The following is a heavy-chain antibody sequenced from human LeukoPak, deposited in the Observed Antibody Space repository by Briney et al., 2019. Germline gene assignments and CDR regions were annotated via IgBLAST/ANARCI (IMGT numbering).Heavy chain of an antibody. V-gene: IGHV4-38-2*02. CDR3: ARDLQTIFGVGKSGWFDP. CDR2: IYHSGST. J-gene: IGHJ5*02. D-gene: IGHD3-3*01. Sequence: YRSETLSLTCTVSGYSISSGYYWGWIRQPPGKGLEWIGSIYHSGSTYYNPSLKSRVTISVDTSKNQFSLKLSSVTAADTAVYYCARDLQTIFGVGKSGWFDPWGQGTLVTVSS. CDR1: GYSISSGYY.